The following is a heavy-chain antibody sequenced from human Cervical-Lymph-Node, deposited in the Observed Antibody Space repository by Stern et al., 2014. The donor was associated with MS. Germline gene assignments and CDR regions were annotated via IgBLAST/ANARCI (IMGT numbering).Heavy chain of an antibody. CDR2: VFWDDDK. D-gene: IGHD1-26*01. CDR3: VHNRGVGASADY. CDR1: GFSPSTHGVG. V-gene: IGHV2-5*02. Sequence: QVTLRESGPTLVKPTQTLTLTCTFSGFSPSTHGVGVGWIRQPPGKALEWLALVFWDDDKRYSPSLKSRLTITRDTSENQVVLTVTNVDPVDTATYYCVHNRGVGASADYWGQGTLVTVSS. J-gene: IGHJ4*02.